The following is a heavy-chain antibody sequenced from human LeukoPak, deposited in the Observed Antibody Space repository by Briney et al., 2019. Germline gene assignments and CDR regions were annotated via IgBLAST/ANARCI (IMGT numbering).Heavy chain of an antibody. CDR3: ARVKWEPKTRDYFDY. CDR1: GGSISSSSYY. Sequence: SETLSLTCTVSGGSISSSSYYWGWIRQPPGKGLEWIGSIYYSGSTYYNPSLKSRVTISVDTSKNQFSLKLSSVTAADTAVYYCARVKWEPKTRDYFDYWGQGTLVTVSS. D-gene: IGHD1-26*01. V-gene: IGHV4-39*07. J-gene: IGHJ4*02. CDR2: IYYSGST.